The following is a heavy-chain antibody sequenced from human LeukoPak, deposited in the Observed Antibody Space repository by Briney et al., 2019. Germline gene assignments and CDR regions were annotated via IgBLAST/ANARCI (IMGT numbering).Heavy chain of an antibody. CDR1: GFTFSNYA. Sequence: GGPLRLSCAASGFTFSNYAMAWVRQAPGKGLEWVSGIGVGGTTYYADSVKGRFTISRDTSKNTLYLQMNSLRAEDTAVYYCAKAQGYYDCWGQGTLVTVSS. CDR2: IGVGGTT. V-gene: IGHV3-23*01. D-gene: IGHD3-22*01. J-gene: IGHJ4*02. CDR3: AKAQGYYDC.